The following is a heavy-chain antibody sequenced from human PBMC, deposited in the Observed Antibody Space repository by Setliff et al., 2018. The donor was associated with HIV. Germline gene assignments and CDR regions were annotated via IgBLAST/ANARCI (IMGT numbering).Heavy chain of an antibody. CDR3: ARCSSGWYGFDY. D-gene: IGHD6-19*01. CDR2: IYYSGST. V-gene: IGHV4-59*08. J-gene: IGHJ4*02. CDR1: GGSISSYY. Sequence: SETLSLTCTVSGGSISSYYWSWIRQPPGKGLEWIGYIYYSGSTNYKPSLKSRVTISVDTSKSQFSLKLSSVTAADTAIYYCARCSSGWYGFDYWGQGTLVTISS.